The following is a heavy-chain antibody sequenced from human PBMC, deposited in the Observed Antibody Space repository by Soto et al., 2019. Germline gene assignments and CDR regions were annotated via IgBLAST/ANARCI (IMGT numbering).Heavy chain of an antibody. D-gene: IGHD3-10*01. CDR2: ISYDGSNK. J-gene: IGHJ5*02. V-gene: IGHV3-30-3*01. CDR1: GLTFSSYS. Sequence: WRSMTLSCPASGLTFSSYSMHWDRQAPGKGLEWVAVISYDGSNKYYADSVKGRFTISRDNSKNTLYLQMNSLRAEDTAVYYCARDVGSDAALWFDPWGQGTLVTVSS. CDR3: ARDVGSDAALWFDP.